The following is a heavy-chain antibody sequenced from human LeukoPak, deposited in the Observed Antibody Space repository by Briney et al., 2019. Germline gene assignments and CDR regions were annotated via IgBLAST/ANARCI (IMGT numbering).Heavy chain of an antibody. CDR3: ASAPVVGNAEAF. D-gene: IGHD1-26*01. Sequence: GGSLRLSCAASGFTFSSYAMSWVRQAPGEGLEWVSVISGSGSSTYADHVKGRFTISRDNSKNTLYLQMTSLRVEDTAVYFCASAPVVGNAEAFWGQGTLVTVSS. J-gene: IGHJ4*02. V-gene: IGHV3-23*01. CDR1: GFTFSSYA. CDR2: ISGSGSST.